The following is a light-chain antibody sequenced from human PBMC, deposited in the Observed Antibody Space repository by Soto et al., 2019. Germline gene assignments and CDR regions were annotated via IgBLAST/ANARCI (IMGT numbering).Light chain of an antibody. V-gene: IGKV1-6*01. J-gene: IGKJ3*01. CDR2: AAS. CDR3: LQDYNYPFT. Sequence: AIRMTQSPSSLSASVGDRVTITCRASQGIRNDLGWYQQKPGKAPKLLIYAASSLHSGVPSRFSGSGSGTDFTLTISSLQPEDFATYYCLQDYNYPFTFGPGTKVDIK. CDR1: QGIRND.